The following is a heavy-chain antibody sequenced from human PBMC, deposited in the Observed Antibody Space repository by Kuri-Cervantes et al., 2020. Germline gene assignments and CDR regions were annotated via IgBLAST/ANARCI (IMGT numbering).Heavy chain of an antibody. CDR2: ISYDGSNK. Sequence: GGSLRLSCAASGFTFSSYAMHWVRQAPGKGLEWVAVISYDGSNKYCADSVKGRFTISRDNSKNTLYLQMNSLRAEDTAVYYCARLGIAAAGTPDDYWGQGTLVTVSS. CDR1: GFTFSSYA. D-gene: IGHD6-13*01. CDR3: ARLGIAAAGTPDDY. V-gene: IGHV3-30-3*01. J-gene: IGHJ4*02.